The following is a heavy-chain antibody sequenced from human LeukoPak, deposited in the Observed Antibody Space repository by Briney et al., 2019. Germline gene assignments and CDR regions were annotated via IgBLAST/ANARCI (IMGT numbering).Heavy chain of an antibody. CDR3: ARDLSGGDYVGWYFDL. D-gene: IGHD4-17*01. Sequence: KPSETLSLTCTVSGGSISSSSYYWGWIRQPPGKGLEWIGSIYYSGSTYYNPSLKSRVTISVDTSKNQFSLKLNSVTAADTAVYFCARDLSGGDYVGWYFDLWGRGTLVTVSS. J-gene: IGHJ2*01. V-gene: IGHV4-39*07. CDR1: GGSISSSSYY. CDR2: IYYSGST.